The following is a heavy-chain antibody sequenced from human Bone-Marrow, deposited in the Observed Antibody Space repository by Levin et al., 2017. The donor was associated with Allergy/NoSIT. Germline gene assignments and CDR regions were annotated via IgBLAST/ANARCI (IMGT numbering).Heavy chain of an antibody. CDR2: ISWNSGNI. Sequence: LSLTCATSGFTFDDHTMHWVRQAPGKGLEWVARISWNSGNIGYADSVKGRFTISRDNTKSSLYLQLDSLTTEDSALYYCAKERYDRSGRHFDYWGQGTLGTVSS. V-gene: IGHV3-9*01. D-gene: IGHD3-22*01. CDR3: AKERYDRSGRHFDY. J-gene: IGHJ4*02. CDR1: GFTFDDHT.